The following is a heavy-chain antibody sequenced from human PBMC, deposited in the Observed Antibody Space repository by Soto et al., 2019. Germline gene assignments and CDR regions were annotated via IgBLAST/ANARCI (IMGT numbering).Heavy chain of an antibody. CDR1: GFTFSSYS. V-gene: IGHV3-21*01. CDR2: ISSSSSYI. CDR3: AGAVVVAATHPHY. J-gene: IGHJ4*02. D-gene: IGHD2-15*01. Sequence: GSLRLSCAASGFTFSSYSMNWVRQAPGKGLEWVSSISSSSSYIYYADSVKGRFTISRDNAKNSLYLQMNSLRAEDTAVYYCAGAVVVAATHPHYWGQGTLVTVSS.